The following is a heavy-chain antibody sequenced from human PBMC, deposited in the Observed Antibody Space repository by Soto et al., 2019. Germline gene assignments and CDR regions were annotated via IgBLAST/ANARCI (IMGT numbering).Heavy chain of an antibody. J-gene: IGHJ6*02. D-gene: IGHD6-6*01. CDR2: ISSSSSTI. CDR3: ARLEYSSSSYGMDV. CDR1: GFTFSSYS. V-gene: IGHV3-48*02. Sequence: GVSLRLSCAPSGFTFSSYSMNWVRQAPGKGLEWVSYISSSSSTIYYADSVKGRFTISRDNAKNSLYLQMNSLRDEDTAVYYCARLEYSSSSYGMDVWGQGTTVTAP.